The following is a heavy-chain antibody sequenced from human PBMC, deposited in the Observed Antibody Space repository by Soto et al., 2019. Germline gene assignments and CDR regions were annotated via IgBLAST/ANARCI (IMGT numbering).Heavy chain of an antibody. J-gene: IGHJ6*02. D-gene: IGHD3-22*01. CDR2: IYYSGT. V-gene: IGHV4-39*07. Sequence: PSETLSLTCTVSGVSISSSSYYWGWIRQPPGKGLEWIGSIYYSGTSYNPSLKSRVSISLDTSKNQFSLKLSSVTAADTAVYYCARNNYDSSCYYPITYYYGMDVWGQGTTVTVSS. CDR1: GVSISSSSYY. CDR3: ARNNYDSSCYYPITYYYGMDV.